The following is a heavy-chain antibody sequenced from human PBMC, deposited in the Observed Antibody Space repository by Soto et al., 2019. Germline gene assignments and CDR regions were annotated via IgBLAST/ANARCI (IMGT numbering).Heavy chain of an antibody. J-gene: IGHJ4*02. CDR3: ARLAVAGHFDC. D-gene: IGHD6-19*01. CDR2: IGSGGTSI. Sequence: EVQLVESGGDLVQPGGSLRLSCAASGFTLSNYEMNWVRQAPGKGLEWLSYIGSGGTSIYSADSVKGRFTVSRDSAKNSLYLQMTSLRAEDTALYYCARLAVAGHFDCWGQGTLVTVSS. CDR1: GFTLSNYE. V-gene: IGHV3-48*03.